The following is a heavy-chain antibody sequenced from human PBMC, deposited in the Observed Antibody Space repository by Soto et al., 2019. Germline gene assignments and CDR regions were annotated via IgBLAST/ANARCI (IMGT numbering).Heavy chain of an antibody. V-gene: IGHV2-5*01. J-gene: IGHJ5*02. CDR2: IYGNDDK. Sequence: QIALKESGPTLVKPTQTLTLTCTFSGFSFNTPIPAVGVAWIRQPPGQALEWLALIYGNDDKSYSSSLRNRLFITQDASKKQVVLTVTDMDPVDTATEYCVHLKGRISGRLLGSWGQGALVTVSS. CDR3: VHLKGRISGRLLGS. D-gene: IGHD6-6*01. CDR1: GFSFNTPIPAVG.